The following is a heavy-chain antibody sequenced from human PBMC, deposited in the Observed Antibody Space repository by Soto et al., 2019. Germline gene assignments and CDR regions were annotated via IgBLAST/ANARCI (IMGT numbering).Heavy chain of an antibody. CDR1: GFTCSSYG. V-gene: IGHV3-33*01. J-gene: IGHJ4*02. D-gene: IGHD6-13*01. CDR2: IWYDGSNK. CDR3: ARWGIAAGDY. Sequence: QVQLVESGGGVVQPGRSLRLSCAASGFTCSSYGMNWVRQAPGKGLEWVAVIWYDGSNKYYADSVKGRFAISRDNSKNTLYLQMNSLRAEDTAVYYCARWGIAAGDYWGQGTLVTVSS.